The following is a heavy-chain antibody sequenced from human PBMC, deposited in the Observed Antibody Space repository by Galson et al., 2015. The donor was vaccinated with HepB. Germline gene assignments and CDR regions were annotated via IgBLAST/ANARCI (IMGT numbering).Heavy chain of an antibody. J-gene: IGHJ6*03. D-gene: IGHD3-10*01. V-gene: IGHV1-69*10. CDR2: IIPILGIA. CDR1: GGTFSSYA. Sequence: SVKVSCKASGGTFSSYAISWVRQAPGQGLEWMGGIIPILGIANYAQKFQGRVTITADKSTSTAYMELSSLRSEDTAVYYCAELNPSPHTPSRYYYMDVWGKGTTVTVSS. CDR3: AELNPSPHTPSRYYYMDV.